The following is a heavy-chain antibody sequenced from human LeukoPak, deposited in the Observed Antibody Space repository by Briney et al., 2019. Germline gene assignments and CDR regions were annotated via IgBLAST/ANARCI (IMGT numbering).Heavy chain of an antibody. Sequence: GGSLRLSCAVSGFTFSSAWMSWVRQAPGKGLDWVSAISHSGGNTYYADSVKGRFTISRDNSKNTLYLQMNSLRAEDTAVYYCAKGQRGGSYFDNWGQGTLVTVSS. CDR2: ISHSGGNT. D-gene: IGHD3-16*01. J-gene: IGHJ4*02. CDR3: AKGQRGGSYFDN. V-gene: IGHV3-23*01. CDR1: GFTFSSAW.